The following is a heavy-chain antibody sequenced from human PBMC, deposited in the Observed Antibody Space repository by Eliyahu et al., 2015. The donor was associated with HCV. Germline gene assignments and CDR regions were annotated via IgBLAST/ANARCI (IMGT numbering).Heavy chain of an antibody. Sequence: EVQLVESGGRLVQPGGSLRLSCAASGFSVSNNYMSWVRQAPGKGLEWVSVIYSGGDTYYTDSVKGRFTISRDNSKNTLYLQMNSLRVEDTAVYYCTRDGGTTAVKPVADWGQGTLVSVSS. J-gene: IGHJ4*02. D-gene: IGHD4-23*01. CDR1: GFSVSNNY. CDR3: TRDGGTTAVKPVAD. V-gene: IGHV3-66*01. CDR2: IYSGGDT.